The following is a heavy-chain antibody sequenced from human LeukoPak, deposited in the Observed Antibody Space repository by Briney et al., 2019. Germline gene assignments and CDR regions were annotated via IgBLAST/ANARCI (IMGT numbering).Heavy chain of an antibody. CDR3: ASGYAFDV. CDR2: TYYRSQWHN. Sequence: SQTLSLTCAISVDSVSNNNGAWNWIRQSPSRGLEWLGRTYYRSQWHNDYARSVISRISVDPDTSKIQFSLHLSSVTPDDTAVYYCASGYAFDVWGRGTMVTVSS. CDR1: VDSVSNNNGA. J-gene: IGHJ3*01. V-gene: IGHV6-1*01.